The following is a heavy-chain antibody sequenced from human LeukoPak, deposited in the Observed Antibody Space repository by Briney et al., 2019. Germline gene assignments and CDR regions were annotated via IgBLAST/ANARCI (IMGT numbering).Heavy chain of an antibody. Sequence: GGSLRLSCAASGFTFSSYWMSWVRQAPGKGLEWVANIIQDGSEKYYVDSVKGRFTISRDNAKNSLYLQMNSLRAEDTAVYYCARAAKGSGWYRPPEYFQHWGQGTLVTVSS. CDR2: IIQDGSEK. CDR1: GFTFSSYW. J-gene: IGHJ1*01. CDR3: ARAAKGSGWYRPPEYFQH. D-gene: IGHD6-19*01. V-gene: IGHV3-7*05.